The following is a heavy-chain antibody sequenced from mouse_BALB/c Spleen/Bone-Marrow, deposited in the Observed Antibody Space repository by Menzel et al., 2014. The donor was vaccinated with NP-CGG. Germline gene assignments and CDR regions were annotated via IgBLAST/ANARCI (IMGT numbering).Heavy chain of an antibody. Sequence: EVKLMESGGGLVQPGGSLKLSCAASGFDFSRYWMSWVRQAPGKGLEWIGEINPDSSTINYTPSLKDKFIISRDNAKKTLCLQMSKVRSEDTALYYCARLGYYGTMVYWGQGTSVTVSS. CDR1: GFDFSRYW. CDR2: INPDSSTI. CDR3: ARLGYYGTMVY. D-gene: IGHD1-1*01. V-gene: IGHV4-1*02. J-gene: IGHJ4*01.